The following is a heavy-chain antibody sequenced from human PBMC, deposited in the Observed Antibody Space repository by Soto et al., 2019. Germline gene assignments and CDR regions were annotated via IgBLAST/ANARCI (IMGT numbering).Heavy chain of an antibody. CDR3: SRLAARNSDY. D-gene: IGHD6-6*01. J-gene: IGHJ4*02. CDR1: GFTYSSYA. CDR2: ISYDGSNK. Sequence: PGGSPRLSCAASGFTYSSYAMSWVRQAPGKGLEWVAVISYDGSNKYYADSVKGRFTISRDNSKNTLYLQMNSLRAEDTAVYYCSRLAARNSDYWGQGSPVTLSA. V-gene: IGHV3-30-3*01.